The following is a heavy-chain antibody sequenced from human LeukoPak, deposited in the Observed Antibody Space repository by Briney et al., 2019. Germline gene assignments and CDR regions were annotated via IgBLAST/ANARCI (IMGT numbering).Heavy chain of an antibody. CDR3: ASGWDQFDY. Sequence: SETLSLTCTVSGGSFNSGSHYWGWIRQPPGKGLEWIGCIYYSGSTYYNPSLKSRVSISVDTSKNNFSLKLSSVTAADTAMYYCASGWDQFDYWGQGTLVTVSS. J-gene: IGHJ4*02. CDR2: IYYSGST. D-gene: IGHD1-26*01. CDR1: GGSFNSGSHY. V-gene: IGHV4-39*01.